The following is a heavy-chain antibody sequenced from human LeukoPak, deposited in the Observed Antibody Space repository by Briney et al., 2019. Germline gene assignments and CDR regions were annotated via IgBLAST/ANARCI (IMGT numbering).Heavy chain of an antibody. D-gene: IGHD3-22*01. V-gene: IGHV4-59*01. J-gene: IGHJ4*02. CDR2: FYYSGST. CDR3: ARGGGSTDYYDSSGYF. Sequence: PAETLSLTCTVSGGSIRSYYWSWIRQPPGKGLEWIGYFYYSGSTNYNPSLKSRVTISVDTSKNQFSLKLSSVTAADTAVYYCARGGGSTDYYDSSGYFWGQGTLVTVSS. CDR1: GGSIRSYY.